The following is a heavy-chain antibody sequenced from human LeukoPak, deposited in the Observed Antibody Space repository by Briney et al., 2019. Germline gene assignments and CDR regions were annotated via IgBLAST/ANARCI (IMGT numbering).Heavy chain of an antibody. D-gene: IGHD6-13*01. V-gene: IGHV1-18*04. Sequence: ASVKVSCKASGYTFTSYGISWVRQAPGQGLEWMGWISAYNGNTNYAQKLQGRVTMTTDTSTSTAYMELRSLRSDATAVYYCARDYTGYSSSWYPDYWGQGTLVTVSS. CDR3: ARDYTGYSSSWYPDY. CDR2: ISAYNGNT. J-gene: IGHJ4*02. CDR1: GYTFTSYG.